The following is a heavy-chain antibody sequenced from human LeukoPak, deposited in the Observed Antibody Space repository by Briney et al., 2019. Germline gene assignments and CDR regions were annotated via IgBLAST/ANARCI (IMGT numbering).Heavy chain of an antibody. D-gene: IGHD2/OR15-2a*01. V-gene: IGHV4-59*01. Sequence: SESLSSTSCAANGSIVTNNCMWSVQHPPGEGEWIGYIDYSGSTNYTHSVKSRVTMSLDTSKNTFSLRMSSVTAEDSAVYYCARASRRHTLDYWGQGTLVTVSS. CDR3: ARASRRHTLDY. CDR1: NGSIVTNN. CDR2: IDYSGST. J-gene: IGHJ4*02.